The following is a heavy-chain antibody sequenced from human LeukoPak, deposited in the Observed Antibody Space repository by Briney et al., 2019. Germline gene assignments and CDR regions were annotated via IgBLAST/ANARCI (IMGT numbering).Heavy chain of an antibody. J-gene: IGHJ4*02. CDR2: IKKDGSEK. CDR3: ARDNYFDSSGYYYG. D-gene: IGHD3-22*01. CDR1: DSSFSNYE. V-gene: IGHV3-7*01. Sequence: GGSLRLSCGASDSSFSNYEMNWVRQAQGGGLGGVAIIKKDGSEKCYVDSVKGRFTISRDNVKNSLYLQMNSLRADDMAVYYCARDNYFDSSGYYYGWGQGTLVTVSS.